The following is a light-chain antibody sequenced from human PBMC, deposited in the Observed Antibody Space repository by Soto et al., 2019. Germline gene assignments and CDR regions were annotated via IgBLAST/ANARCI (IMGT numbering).Light chain of an antibody. CDR1: RSNIGSNY. J-gene: IGLJ1*01. Sequence: QSVLTQPPSASATPGQRVSISCSGSRSNIGSNYVYWYQQLPGAAPRLLMYSNNQRPSGVPGRFSVSKSGTSASLAISGLRSEDEADYYCAAWDDNLNGYVFGPGTKLTVL. CDR3: AAWDDNLNGYV. CDR2: SNN. V-gene: IGLV1-47*02.